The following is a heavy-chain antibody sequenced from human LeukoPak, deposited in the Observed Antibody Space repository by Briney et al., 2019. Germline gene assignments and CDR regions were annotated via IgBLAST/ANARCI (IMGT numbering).Heavy chain of an antibody. V-gene: IGHV1-18*01. CDR1: GYTFTSYG. CDR2: TSAYNGNT. J-gene: IGHJ6*02. CDR3: ARDLPYCTNGVCYIDRYYYYGMDV. D-gene: IGHD2-8*01. Sequence: ASVKVSCKASGYTFTSYGISWVRQAPGQGLEWMGWTSAYNGNTNYAQKLQGRVTMTTDTSTSTAYMELRSLRSDDTAVYYCARDLPYCTNGVCYIDRYYYYGMDVWGQGTTVTVSS.